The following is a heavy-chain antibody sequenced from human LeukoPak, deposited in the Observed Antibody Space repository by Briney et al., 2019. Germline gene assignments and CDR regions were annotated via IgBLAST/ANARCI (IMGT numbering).Heavy chain of an antibody. V-gene: IGHV3-49*04. CDR2: IRSKAYGGTT. CDR3: TGSFGELTFFDQ. Sequence: GRSLRLSCTASGFTFGDYGMSWVRQAPGKGLEWVGFIRSKAYGGTTEYAASVKGRFTISRDDSKTIAYLQMNSLKTEDTAVYYCTGSFGELTFFDQWGQGTLVTVSS. J-gene: IGHJ4*02. CDR1: GFTFGDYG. D-gene: IGHD3-10*01.